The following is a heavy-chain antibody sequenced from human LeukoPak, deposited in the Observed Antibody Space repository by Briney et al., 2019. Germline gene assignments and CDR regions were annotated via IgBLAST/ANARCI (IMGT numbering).Heavy chain of an antibody. CDR2: ISYDGSNK. V-gene: IGHV3-30-3*01. J-gene: IGHJ6*02. CDR3: ARAMENYDDSSGHVYYYYGMDV. Sequence: PGGSLRLSCAASGFTFSSYAMHWVRQAPGKGLEWVAVISYDGSNKYYADSVRGRFTISRDKSKNTLYLQMNSLRAEDTAVYNCARAMENYDDSSGHVYYYYGMDVWGQGTTVTVSS. D-gene: IGHD3-22*01. CDR1: GFTFSSYA.